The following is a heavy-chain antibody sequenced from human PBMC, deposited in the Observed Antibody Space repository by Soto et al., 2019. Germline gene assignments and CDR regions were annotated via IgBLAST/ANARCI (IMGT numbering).Heavy chain of an antibody. V-gene: IGHV4-4*07. CDR1: GGSISSYY. CDR2: IYTSGST. J-gene: IGHJ6*02. D-gene: IGHD4-4*01. Sequence: TSETLSLTCTVSGGSISSYYWSWIRQPAGKGLEWIGRIYTSGSTNYNPSLKSRVTMSVDTSKNQFSLKLSSVTAADTAVYYCARGGSNPYYYYYGMDVWGQGTTVTVSS. CDR3: ARGGSNPYYYYYGMDV.